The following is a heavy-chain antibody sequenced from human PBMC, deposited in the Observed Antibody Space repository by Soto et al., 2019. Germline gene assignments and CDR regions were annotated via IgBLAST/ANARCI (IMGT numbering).Heavy chain of an antibody. V-gene: IGHV5-10-1*01. D-gene: IGHD6-13*01. CDR3: ARSFDSSSTYGMDV. CDR2: IDPSDSYT. CDR1: GYTFTTYW. J-gene: IGHJ6*02. Sequence: GESLKISCKGSGYTFTTYWINWVRQMPGKGLEWMGRIDPSDSYTKYSPSFQGHVITSADKSISTAYLHWSSLKASDTAIYYCARSFDSSSTYGMDVWGQGTTVT.